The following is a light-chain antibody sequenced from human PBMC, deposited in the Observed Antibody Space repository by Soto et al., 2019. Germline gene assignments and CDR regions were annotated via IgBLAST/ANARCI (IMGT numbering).Light chain of an antibody. CDR3: ATWDDSLPAV. J-gene: IGLJ2*01. Sequence: SYELTQPPSVSVAPGQTARITCGGNNIGTKSVHWYQQKPGQAPVLVVYDDSDRPSGIPERFSGSNSGNAATLTISRVEAGDEADYYCATWDDSLPAVFGGGTKVTVL. CDR1: NIGTKS. CDR2: DDS. V-gene: IGLV3-21*02.